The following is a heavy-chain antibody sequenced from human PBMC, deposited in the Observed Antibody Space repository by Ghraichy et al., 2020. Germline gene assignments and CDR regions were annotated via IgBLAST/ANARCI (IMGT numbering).Heavy chain of an antibody. Sequence: GESLNISCAASGFTFSSYWMHWVRQAPGKGLVWVSRINSDGSSTSYADSVKGRFTISRDNAKNTLYLQMNSLRAEDTAVYYCARSGYSSSWLALSYDYWGQGTLVTVSS. V-gene: IGHV3-74*01. J-gene: IGHJ4*02. D-gene: IGHD6-13*01. CDR1: GFTFSSYW. CDR2: INSDGSST. CDR3: ARSGYSSSWLALSYDY.